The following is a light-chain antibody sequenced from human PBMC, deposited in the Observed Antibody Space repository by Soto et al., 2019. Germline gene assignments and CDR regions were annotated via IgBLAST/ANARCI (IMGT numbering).Light chain of an antibody. V-gene: IGKV4-1*01. Sequence: DIVMTQSPDSLAVSLGERATINCKSSQSVLYSSNNKNCLAWYQQKPGQPPKLLIYWASTRESGVPDRFSGSGSGTDFTLTISSLQAEDVAVYYCQQYYITPPTFGQGTKVEIK. CDR1: QSVLYSSNNKNC. J-gene: IGKJ1*01. CDR2: WAS. CDR3: QQYYITPPT.